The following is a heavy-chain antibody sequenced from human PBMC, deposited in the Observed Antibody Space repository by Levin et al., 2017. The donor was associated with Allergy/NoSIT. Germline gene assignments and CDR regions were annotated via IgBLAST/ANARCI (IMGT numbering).Heavy chain of an antibody. J-gene: IGHJ4*02. D-gene: IGHD2-8*02. CDR2: IYHSGAT. CDR1: GSSITNSFW. V-gene: IGHV4-28*06. CDR3: AILARSHFFDN. Sequence: PSETLSLTCAVSGSSITNSFWWGWIRQPPGKGLEWLGYIYHSGATQYNPSLESRATLSVDSSKNPISLSLSSLPALDTAVSYCAILARSHFFDNGGQGTLVAVS.